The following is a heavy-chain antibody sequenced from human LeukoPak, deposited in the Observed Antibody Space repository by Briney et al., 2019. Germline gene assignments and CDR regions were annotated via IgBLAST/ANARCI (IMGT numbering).Heavy chain of an antibody. V-gene: IGHV3-53*01. CDR2: ISSGGST. J-gene: IGHJ4*02. Sequence: PGGSLRLSCAASGFTVSSNYMSWVRQAPGKGLEWVSVISSGGSTYYADSVKGRFTISRDNSKNTLYLQMNSLRAEDTAVYYCARDAQNSGYDSRDYYFDYWGQGTLVTVCS. CDR1: GFTVSSNY. D-gene: IGHD5-12*01. CDR3: ARDAQNSGYDSRDYYFDY.